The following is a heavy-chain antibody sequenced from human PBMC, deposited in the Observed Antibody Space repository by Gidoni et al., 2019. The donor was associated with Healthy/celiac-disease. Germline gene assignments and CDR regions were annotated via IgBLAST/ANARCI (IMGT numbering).Heavy chain of an antibody. D-gene: IGHD3-3*01. CDR3: AKDVYYDFWSGYPFDY. Sequence: EVQLVASGGGLVQPGRSLRLSCAASGFTFDDYAMHWVRQAPGKGLEWVSGISWNSGSIGYADSVKGRFTISRDNAKNSLYLQMNSLRAEDTALYYCAKDVYYDFWSGYPFDYWGQGTLVTVSS. V-gene: IGHV3-9*01. CDR1: GFTFDDYA. CDR2: ISWNSGSI. J-gene: IGHJ4*02.